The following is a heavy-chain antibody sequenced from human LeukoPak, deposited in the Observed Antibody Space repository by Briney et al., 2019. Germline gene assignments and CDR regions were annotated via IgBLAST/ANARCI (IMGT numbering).Heavy chain of an antibody. J-gene: IGHJ4*02. Sequence: ASVKVSCKASGGTFISYAISWVRQAPGQGLEWMGGIIPIFGTANYAQKFQGRVTITTDESTSTAYMELSRLRSEDTTVYCCAIRLAYCGGDCYSVSYWGQGTLVTVSS. D-gene: IGHD2-21*02. CDR2: IIPIFGTA. V-gene: IGHV1-69*05. CDR3: AIRLAYCGGDCYSVSY. CDR1: GGTFISYA.